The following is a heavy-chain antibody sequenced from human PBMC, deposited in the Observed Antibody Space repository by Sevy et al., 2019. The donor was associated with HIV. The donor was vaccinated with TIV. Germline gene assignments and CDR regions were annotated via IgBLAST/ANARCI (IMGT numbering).Heavy chain of an antibody. J-gene: IGHJ4*02. CDR2: INCDGNNT. Sequence: GGCLRLSCAASGFTFSSYWMHWVRQAPGKGLVWVSRINCDGNNTTYADSVKGRFTLSRDNAKNTLYLQMNRLRAEDTAVYYCARTIYSESYSDYWGQGTLVTVSS. V-gene: IGHV3-74*01. CDR1: GFTFSSYW. CDR3: ARTIYSESYSDY. D-gene: IGHD1-26*01.